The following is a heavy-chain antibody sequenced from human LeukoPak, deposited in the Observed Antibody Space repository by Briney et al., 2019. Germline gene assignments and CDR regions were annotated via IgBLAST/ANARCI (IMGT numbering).Heavy chain of an antibody. J-gene: IGHJ5*02. V-gene: IGHV1-24*01. CDR3: ATVGVAVAGTTGNWFDP. D-gene: IGHD6-19*01. CDR2: FDPEDGET. Sequence: ASVKVPCKVSGYTLTELSMHWVRQAPGKGLEWMGGFDPEDGETIYAQKFQGRVTMTEDTSTDTAYMELSSLRSEDTAVYYCATVGVAVAGTTGNWFDPWGQRTLVTVSS. CDR1: GYTLTELS.